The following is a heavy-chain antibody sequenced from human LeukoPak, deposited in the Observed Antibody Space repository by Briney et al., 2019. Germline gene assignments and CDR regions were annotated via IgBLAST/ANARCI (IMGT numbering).Heavy chain of an antibody. CDR2: IHCSGST. D-gene: IGHD2-2*01. J-gene: IGHJ6*03. V-gene: IGHV4-39*01. CDR3: VVVVPAAILYYYYYMDV. Sequence: SEALSLTCTVSGGSLSSSSYYWGWIRQPPGKGLEWIGSIHCSGSTYYNPSLKSRVTISVDTSKNQFSLKLSSVTAADTAVYYCVVVVPAAILYYYYYMDVWGKGTTVTVSS. CDR1: GGSLSSSSYY.